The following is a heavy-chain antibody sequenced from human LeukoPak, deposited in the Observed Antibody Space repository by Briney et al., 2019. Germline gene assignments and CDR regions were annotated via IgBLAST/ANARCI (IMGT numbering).Heavy chain of an antibody. CDR1: GGSISSSSYY. J-gene: IGHJ4*02. V-gene: IGHV4-39*01. CDR3: ARHRKMATILYYFDY. D-gene: IGHD5-24*01. CDR2: IYYSGST. Sequence: SETVSLTCTVSGGSISSSSYYWGWIRQPPGKGLEWIGSIYYSGSTYYNPSLKSRVTISVDTSKNQFSLKLSSVTAADTVAYYCARHRKMATILYYFDYWGQGTLVTVSS.